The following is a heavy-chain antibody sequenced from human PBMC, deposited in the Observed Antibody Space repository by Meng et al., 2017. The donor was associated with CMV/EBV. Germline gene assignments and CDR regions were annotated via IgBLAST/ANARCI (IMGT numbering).Heavy chain of an antibody. CDR2: ISAYNGNT. Sequence: ASVKVSCKASCYTFTSYVINWVRQAPAQGLEWMGWISAYNGNTNYDQKLQGRVTMTTDTSRSTAYKELRSLRSDDTAVYYCARLYIPTGVITGLPGWFDPWGQGTLVTVSS. CDR1: CYTFTSYV. J-gene: IGHJ5*02. CDR3: ARLYIPTGVITGLPGWFDP. D-gene: IGHD1-20*01. V-gene: IGHV1-18*01.